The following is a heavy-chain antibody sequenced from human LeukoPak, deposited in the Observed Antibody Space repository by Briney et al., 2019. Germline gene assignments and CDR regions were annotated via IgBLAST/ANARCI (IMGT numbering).Heavy chain of an antibody. CDR2: IKQDGSEK. CDR1: GFTFSSYE. J-gene: IGHJ4*02. D-gene: IGHD3-10*01. Sequence: GGSLRLSCAASGFTFSSYEMNWVRQAPGKGLEWVAIIKQDGSEKYYVDSVKGRFTISRDNTKNSLYLQMNSLRAEDTAVYYCARFWYGSGSYRVFDYWGQGTLVTVSS. CDR3: ARFWYGSGSYRVFDY. V-gene: IGHV3-7*04.